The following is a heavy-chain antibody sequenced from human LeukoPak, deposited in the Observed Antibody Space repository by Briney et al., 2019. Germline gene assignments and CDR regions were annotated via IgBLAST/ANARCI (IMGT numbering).Heavy chain of an antibody. CDR1: GGSISSYY. CDR3: ARLSGDSSGWYIDL. D-gene: IGHD6-19*01. J-gene: IGHJ2*01. CDR2: IYYSGST. V-gene: IGHV4-59*08. Sequence: SETLSLTCTVSGGSISSYYWGWIRQPPGKGLEWIGYIYYSGSTNYNPPLKSRVTISVDTSKNQFSLKLSSVTAADTAVYYCARLSGDSSGWYIDLWGRGTLVTVSS.